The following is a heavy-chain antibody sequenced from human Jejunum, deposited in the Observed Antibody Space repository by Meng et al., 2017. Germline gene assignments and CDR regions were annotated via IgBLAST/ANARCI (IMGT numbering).Heavy chain of an antibody. CDR1: GYTFSDYY. CDR2: INPNSGGT. V-gene: IGHV1-2*06. Sequence: QVQLVQYGAEVQTPGASVKASCKASGYTFSDYYIYWVRQAPGQGLECMGRINPNSGGTNYAQELQGRGTMTRDTYITTAYMELYRLKFAATAVYYCARDLGAVAGLDSWGQGTLVTVSS. D-gene: IGHD6-19*01. CDR3: ARDLGAVAGLDS. J-gene: IGHJ4*02.